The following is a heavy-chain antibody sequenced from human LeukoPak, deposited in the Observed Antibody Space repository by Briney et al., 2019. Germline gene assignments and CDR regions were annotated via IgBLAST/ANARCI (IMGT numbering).Heavy chain of an antibody. CDR3: AKDHYYDSSGYYLRNQPQYGMDV. V-gene: IGHV3-23*01. CDR2: ISVSGGST. Sequence: GGSLRLSWAASGLTFSSYAMSWVRQAPGKGLEWVSAISVSGGSTYYADSVKGRFTISRDNSKDTLYLQMNSLRAEDTAVYYCAKDHYYDSSGYYLRNQPQYGMDVWGQGTTVTVSS. D-gene: IGHD3-22*01. J-gene: IGHJ6*02. CDR1: GLTFSSYA.